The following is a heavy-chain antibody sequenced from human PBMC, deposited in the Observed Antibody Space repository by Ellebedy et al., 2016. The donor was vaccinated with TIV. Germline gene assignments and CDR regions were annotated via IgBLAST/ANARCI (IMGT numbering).Heavy chain of an antibody. J-gene: IGHJ4*02. CDR2: MNPNSANT. V-gene: IGHV1-8*01. CDR1: GYTFGSFD. Sequence: AASVKVSCKTSGYTFGSFDIIWVRQATGQGLEWMGWMNPNSANTGLAEKFRYRVTLTGDTSTDTAYMELTGLRSEDTAVYYCARARRTLLWADNWGQGTLLTVSS. CDR3: ARARRTLLWADN. D-gene: IGHD2/OR15-2a*01.